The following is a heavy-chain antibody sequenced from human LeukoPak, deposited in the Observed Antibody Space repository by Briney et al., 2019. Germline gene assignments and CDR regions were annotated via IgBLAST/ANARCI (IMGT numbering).Heavy chain of an antibody. J-gene: IGHJ4*02. CDR3: ARGGGSSDLDY. CDR1: GFTFSDHY. D-gene: IGHD1-26*01. V-gene: IGHV3-72*01. Sequence: GGSLRLSCAASGFTFSDHYMDWVRQAPGKGLEWVGRTRNKANSYTTEYAASVKGRFTISRDDSKNSLYLQMNSLKTEDTAVYYCARGGGSSDLDYWGQGTLVTVSS. CDR2: TRNKANSYTT.